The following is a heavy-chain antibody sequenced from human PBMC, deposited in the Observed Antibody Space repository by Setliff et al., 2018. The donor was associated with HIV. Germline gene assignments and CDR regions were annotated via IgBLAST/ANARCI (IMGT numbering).Heavy chain of an antibody. V-gene: IGHV3-74*01. J-gene: IGHJ4*02. CDR2: INADSSST. D-gene: IGHD1-26*01. CDR1: GLTFKNYW. Sequence: PGGSLRLSCAAPGLTFKNYWIHWVRQAPGKGLVWVSRINADSSSTTYADPVKGRFTISRDNAKNTVYLQMNSLRAEDTAVYYCARDRGYTIVGAAEGDHWGQGSLVTVSS. CDR3: ARDRGYTIVGAAEGDH.